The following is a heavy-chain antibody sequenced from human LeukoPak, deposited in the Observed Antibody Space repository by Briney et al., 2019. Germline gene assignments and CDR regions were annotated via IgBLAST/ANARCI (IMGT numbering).Heavy chain of an antibody. CDR2: IKQDGSEK. D-gene: IGHD2/OR15-2a*01. V-gene: IGHV3-7*01. J-gene: IGHJ6*03. Sequence: GGSLRLSCAASGFTFSSYWMSWVRQAPGKGLEWAAIIKQDGSEKYYVDSVKGRFTISRGNAKNSLYLQMNSLRAEDTAVYYCARSPFLGSYYMDVWGKGTTVTVSS. CDR1: GFTFSSYW. CDR3: ARSPFLGSYYMDV.